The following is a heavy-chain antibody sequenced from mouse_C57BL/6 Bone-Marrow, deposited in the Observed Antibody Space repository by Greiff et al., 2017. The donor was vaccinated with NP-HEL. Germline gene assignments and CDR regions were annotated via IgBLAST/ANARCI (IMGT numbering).Heavy chain of an antibody. D-gene: IGHD2-2*01. Sequence: EVQLQQSGPELVKPGASVKMSCKASGYTFTDYHMHWVKQSHGKSLEWIGYINPNNGGTSYNQKFKGKATLTVNKSSSTAYMELRSLTSEDSAVYYCARTYGYDGDYWGQGTTLTVSS. J-gene: IGHJ2*01. CDR1: GYTFTDYH. CDR2: INPNNGGT. CDR3: ARTYGYDGDY. V-gene: IGHV1-22*01.